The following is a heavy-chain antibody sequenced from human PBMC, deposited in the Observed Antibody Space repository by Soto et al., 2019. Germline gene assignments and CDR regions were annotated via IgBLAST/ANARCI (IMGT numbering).Heavy chain of an antibody. CDR3: TKGVVREPAYVDS. D-gene: IGHD3-10*01. Sequence: QVQLVESGGGVVQFGRSLRLSCAVSGFTFSAFPMFWVRQAPGKGLEWVAFISYDGRNEDYADSVKGRFTISRDNSKNTLYLQMNSLSSEDTAVYYCTKGVVREPAYVDSWGQGTLVTVSS. J-gene: IGHJ4*02. V-gene: IGHV3-30*18. CDR1: GFTFSAFP. CDR2: ISYDGRNE.